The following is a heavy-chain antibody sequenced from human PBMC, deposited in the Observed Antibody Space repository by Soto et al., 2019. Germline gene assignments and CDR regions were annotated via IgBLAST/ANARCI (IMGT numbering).Heavy chain of an antibody. V-gene: IGHV1-58*02. CDR1: GFTFTSSA. CDR2: IVVGSGNT. Sequence: SVKVSCKASGFTFTSSAMQWVRQARGQRLEWIGWIVVGSGNTNYAQNFQERVTITRDMSTSTTYLELSSLRSEDTAVYYCATDRHCRTTSCYPYNFDYWGQGTPVTVSS. D-gene: IGHD2-2*01. J-gene: IGHJ4*02. CDR3: ATDRHCRTTSCYPYNFDY.